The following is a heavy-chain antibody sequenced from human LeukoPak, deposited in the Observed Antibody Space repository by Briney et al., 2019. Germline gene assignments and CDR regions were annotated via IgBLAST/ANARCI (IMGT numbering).Heavy chain of an antibody. CDR2: ISYDGSNK. J-gene: IGHJ4*02. D-gene: IGHD3-10*01. Sequence: PGGSLRLSCAASGFTFSSYAMHWVRQAPGKGLEWVAVISYDGSNKYYADSVKGRFTISRDNSKNTLYLQMNSLRAEDTAVYYCAKLGSYYWGYFDYWGQGTLVTVSS. CDR3: AKLGSYYWGYFDY. CDR1: GFTFSSYA. V-gene: IGHV3-30*04.